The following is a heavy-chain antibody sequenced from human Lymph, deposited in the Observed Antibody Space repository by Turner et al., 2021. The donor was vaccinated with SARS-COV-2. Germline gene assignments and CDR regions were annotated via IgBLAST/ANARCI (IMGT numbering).Heavy chain of an antibody. D-gene: IGHD5-12*01. CDR2: ISYDGSNK. CDR3: ARDMGGFTDY. V-gene: IGHV3-30-3*01. Sequence: VQLVESGGVVVQSGRSLRLSCAASGFTFSSYAMHWVRQAPGKGLEWVALISYDGSNKYYADSVKGRFTISRDNSKNTLYLQMNSLRADDTAVYYCARDMGGFTDYWGQGTLVTVSS. CDR1: GFTFSSYA. J-gene: IGHJ4*02.